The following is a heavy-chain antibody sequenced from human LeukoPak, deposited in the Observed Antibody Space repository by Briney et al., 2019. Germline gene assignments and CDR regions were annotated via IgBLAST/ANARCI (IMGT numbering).Heavy chain of an antibody. V-gene: IGHV3-74*01. CDR3: ARDSSGWGFDY. CDR1: GXTFSTYW. D-gene: IGHD6-25*01. Sequence: GGSLRLPLAASGXTFSTYWMHWVRQAPGKVLGWVSDIRSDGNSTIYADSVKGRFTISRDNARNTLYLQVNSLRAEDTAVYYCARDSSGWGFDYWGQGSLVTVSS. CDR2: IRSDGNST. J-gene: IGHJ4*02.